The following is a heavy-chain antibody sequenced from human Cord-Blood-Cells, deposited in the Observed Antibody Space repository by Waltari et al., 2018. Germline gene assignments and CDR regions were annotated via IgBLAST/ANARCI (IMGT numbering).Heavy chain of an antibody. Sequence: QMQLVQSGPEVKKPGTSVKVSCKASGFTFTSSAVQWVRQARGQRLVWIGWIVVGSGNTNYAQKFQERGTITRDMSTSTAYMELSSLRSEDTAVYYCAAGIDGYDYCYYYGMDVWGQGTTVTVSS. D-gene: IGHD5-12*01. CDR2: IVVGSGNT. J-gene: IGHJ6*02. CDR1: GFTFTSSA. CDR3: AAGIDGYDYCYYYGMDV. V-gene: IGHV1-58*01.